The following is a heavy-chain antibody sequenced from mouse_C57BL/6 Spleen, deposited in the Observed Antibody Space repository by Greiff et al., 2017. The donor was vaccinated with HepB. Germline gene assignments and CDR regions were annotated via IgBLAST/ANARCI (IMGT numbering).Heavy chain of an antibody. J-gene: IGHJ3*01. Sequence: QVQLQQPGAELVMPGASVKLSCKASGYTFTSYWMHWVKQRPGQGLEWIGEIDPSDSYTNYNQKFKGKSTLTVDKSSSTAYMQLRSLTSEDSAVYYCARRRMDGYDAWFAYWGQGTLVTVSA. CDR3: ARRRMDGYDAWFAY. V-gene: IGHV1-69*01. CDR2: IDPSDSYT. CDR1: GYTFTSYW. D-gene: IGHD2-2*01.